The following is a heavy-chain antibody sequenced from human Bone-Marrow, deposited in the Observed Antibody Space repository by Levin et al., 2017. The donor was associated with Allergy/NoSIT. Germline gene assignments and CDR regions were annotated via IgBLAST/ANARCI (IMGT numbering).Heavy chain of an antibody. D-gene: IGHD2-15*01. CDR2: INPNSGGT. CDR1: GYTFTGYY. Sequence: ASVKVSCKASGYTFTGYYMHWVRQAPGQGLEWMGRINPNSGGTNYAQKFQGRVTMTRDTSISTAYMELSRLRSDDTAVYYCARDVWTSSPIVVVAATSGGFDYWGQGTLVTVSS. J-gene: IGHJ4*02. V-gene: IGHV1-2*06. CDR3: ARDVWTSSPIVVVAATSGGFDY.